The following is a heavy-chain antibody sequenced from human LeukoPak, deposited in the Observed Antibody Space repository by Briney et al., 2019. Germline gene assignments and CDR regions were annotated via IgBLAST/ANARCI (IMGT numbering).Heavy chain of an antibody. CDR3: ARHLPVAGYPYFDE. J-gene: IGHJ4*02. V-gene: IGHV4-59*08. CDR2: IYFTGST. CDR1: GGSISPYY. Sequence: SSETLSLTCTVSGGSISPYYWSWIRQPPGKTLEWIGYIYFTGSTNYNPSLKSRLTISLHTSKNQFSLNLSSVTAADTAVYYCARHLPVAGYPYFDEWGQRALVTVSS. D-gene: IGHD6-19*01.